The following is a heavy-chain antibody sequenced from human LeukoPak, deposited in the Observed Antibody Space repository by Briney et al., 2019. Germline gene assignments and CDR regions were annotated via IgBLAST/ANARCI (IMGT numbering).Heavy chain of an antibody. J-gene: IGHJ4*02. CDR3: AREPEVGACDY. V-gene: IGHV3-7*01. Sequence: GGSLRLSCTASGFAFSRHWMSWVRQAPGKGLEWVANMKEDGSQIYYVDSVKGRFSISRDNANNLVYLQMNSLRVEDTAVYYCAREPEVGACDYWGGGTLVTVSS. CDR2: MKEDGSQI. CDR1: GFAFSRHW. D-gene: IGHD1-26*01.